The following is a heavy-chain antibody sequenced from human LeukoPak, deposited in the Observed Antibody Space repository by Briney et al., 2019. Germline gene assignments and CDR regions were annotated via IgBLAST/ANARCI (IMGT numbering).Heavy chain of an antibody. V-gene: IGHV1-8*03. J-gene: IGHJ3*02. Sequence: ASVKVSCKASGYTFTSYDINWVRQATGQGLEWMGWMNPNSGNTGYAQKFQGRVTITRNTSISTAYMELSSLRSEDTAVYYCASFSGSHPNHDAFDIWGQGTMVTVSS. CDR1: GYTFTSYD. CDR2: MNPNSGNT. D-gene: IGHD1-26*01. CDR3: ASFSGSHPNHDAFDI.